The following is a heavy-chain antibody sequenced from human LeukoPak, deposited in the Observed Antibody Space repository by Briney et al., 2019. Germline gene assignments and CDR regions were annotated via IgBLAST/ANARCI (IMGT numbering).Heavy chain of an antibody. V-gene: IGHV3-43*02. Sequence: GGSLRLSCAASGFTFDDYAMHWVRQAPGKGLEWVSLISGDGGSTYYADSVKGRFTISRDNSKNSLYLQMNSLRTEDTALYYCAKRRIYYGSGNSPLFDYWGQGTLVTVSS. CDR2: ISGDGGST. J-gene: IGHJ4*02. CDR1: GFTFDDYA. D-gene: IGHD3-10*01. CDR3: AKRRIYYGSGNSPLFDY.